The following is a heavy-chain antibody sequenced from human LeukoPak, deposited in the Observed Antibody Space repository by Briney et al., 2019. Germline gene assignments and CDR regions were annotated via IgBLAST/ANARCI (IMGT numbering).Heavy chain of an antibody. CDR2: ISANGEAT. V-gene: IGHV3-23*01. CDR1: GFAYGTYA. Sequence: GGSLRLSCAGSGFAYGTYAMSWVRQAPGMGLEGVSSISANGEATYYADFVEGRFTISRDNSKSTLYLQLNSLRAEDTATYYCARDPYNTILYRLAHWGQGTLVTVSS. D-gene: IGHD3-10*01. CDR3: ARDPYNTILYRLAH. J-gene: IGHJ4*02.